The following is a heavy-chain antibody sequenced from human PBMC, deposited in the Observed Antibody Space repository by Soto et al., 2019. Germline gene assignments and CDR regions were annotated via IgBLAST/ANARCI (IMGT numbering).Heavy chain of an antibody. J-gene: IGHJ4*02. Sequence: GSLRLSCAASGFTFSSYAMSWVRQAPGKGLEWVSFISGSSGSTFYADSVKGRFTISRDNSKNTLFLQMNSLRAEDTAVYYCAKDGTYCRSSSCFVAYWGQGTRVTVSS. D-gene: IGHD2-15*01. CDR2: ISGSSGST. V-gene: IGHV3-23*01. CDR3: AKDGTYCRSSSCFVAY. CDR1: GFTFSSYA.